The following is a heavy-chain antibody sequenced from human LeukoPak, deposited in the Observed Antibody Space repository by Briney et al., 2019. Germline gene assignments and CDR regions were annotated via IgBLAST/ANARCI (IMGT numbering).Heavy chain of an antibody. CDR2: IYTSGST. Sequence: SETLSLTCTVSGGSISGGSYYWSWIRQPAGKGLEWIGRIYTSGSTNYNPSLKSRVTISVDTSKNQFSLKLSSVTAADTAVYYCARGNDYGGNFPFDYWGQGTLVTVSS. CDR1: GGSISGGSYY. J-gene: IGHJ4*02. V-gene: IGHV4-61*02. CDR3: ARGNDYGGNFPFDY. D-gene: IGHD4-23*01.